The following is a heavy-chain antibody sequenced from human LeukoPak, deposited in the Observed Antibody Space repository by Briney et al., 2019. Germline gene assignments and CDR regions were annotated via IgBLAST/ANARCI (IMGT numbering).Heavy chain of an antibody. J-gene: IGHJ3*02. Sequence: PSETLSLTCAVSGGSISSGGYSWSWIRQPPGKGLEWIGYIYRSGSTYYNPSLKSRVTISVDRSKNQFSLKLSSVTAADTAVYYCARASITTARGAFDIWGQGTMVTVSS. CDR3: ARASITTARGAFDI. D-gene: IGHD3-10*01. V-gene: IGHV4-30-2*01. CDR1: GGSISSGGYS. CDR2: IYRSGST.